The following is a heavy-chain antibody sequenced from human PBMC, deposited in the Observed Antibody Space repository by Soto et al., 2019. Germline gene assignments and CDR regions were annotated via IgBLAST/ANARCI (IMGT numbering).Heavy chain of an antibody. J-gene: IGHJ4*02. CDR3: ARASDAATSWFVY. CDR2: FNPNSGGA. CDR1: GYTFTAYY. D-gene: IGHD2-15*01. Sequence: ASVKVSCKASGYTFTAYYIHWVRRAPGQGLEWMGWFNPNSGGANYAQSFQGRVTLTRDTSISTVYMELSGLTSDDTAVYLCARASDAATSWFVYWGQGTLVTVS. V-gene: IGHV1-2*02.